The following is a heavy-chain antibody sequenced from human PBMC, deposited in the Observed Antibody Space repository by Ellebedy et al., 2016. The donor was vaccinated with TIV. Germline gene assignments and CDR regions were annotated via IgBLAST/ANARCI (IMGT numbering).Heavy chain of an antibody. CDR2: IGTAGDT. V-gene: IGHV3-13*01. J-gene: IGHJ4*02. Sequence: GGSLRLSCAASGFTFRSYDMHWVRQATGKGLEWVSAIGTAGDTYYPGSGKGRFTISRENAKNSLYLQMNSLRAEDTAVYYCARVRFGDTAVDYWGQGTLVTVSS. D-gene: IGHD5-18*01. CDR1: GFTFRSYD. CDR3: ARVRFGDTAVDY.